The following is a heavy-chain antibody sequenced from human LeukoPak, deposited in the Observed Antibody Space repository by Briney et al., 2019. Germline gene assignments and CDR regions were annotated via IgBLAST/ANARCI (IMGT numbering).Heavy chain of an antibody. J-gene: IGHJ4*02. CDR1: GFTFSSYA. Sequence: GGSLRLSCVASGFTFSSYAMSWVRQAPGKGLEWVSVISGSGGTTYYADSVKGRFTISRDNSKNTLYLQMNSLTAEDTAVYYCTKGISDYYRFDFWGQGTLVTVSS. CDR2: ISGSGGTT. CDR3: TKGISDYYRFDF. V-gene: IGHV3-23*01. D-gene: IGHD4-17*01.